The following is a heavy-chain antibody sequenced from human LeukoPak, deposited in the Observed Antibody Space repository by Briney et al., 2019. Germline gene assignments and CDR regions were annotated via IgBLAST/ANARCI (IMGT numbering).Heavy chain of an antibody. J-gene: IGHJ4*02. Sequence: KPSETLSLTCTVSGSSISSYYWSWIRQPPGKGLERIGYIYYSGSTKYNPSLKSRITISVDTSKNQFSLKVRSVTAADTAVYYCARDLGSGWQFDYWGQGTLVTVSS. D-gene: IGHD6-19*01. CDR3: ARDLGSGWQFDY. CDR2: IYYSGST. CDR1: GSSISSYY. V-gene: IGHV4-59*01.